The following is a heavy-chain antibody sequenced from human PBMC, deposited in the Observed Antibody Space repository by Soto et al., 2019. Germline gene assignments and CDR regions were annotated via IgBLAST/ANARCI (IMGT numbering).Heavy chain of an antibody. Sequence: SETLSLTCAVSGGSISSGGYSWSWIRQPPGKGLEWIGYIYHSGSTYYNPSLKSRVTISVDRSKNQFSLKLSSVTAADTAVYYCAKGGSGSYSNAFEIWGQGTMVTVSS. D-gene: IGHD3-10*01. CDR3: AKGGSGSYSNAFEI. J-gene: IGHJ3*02. CDR1: GGSISSGGYS. CDR2: IYHSGST. V-gene: IGHV4-30-2*01.